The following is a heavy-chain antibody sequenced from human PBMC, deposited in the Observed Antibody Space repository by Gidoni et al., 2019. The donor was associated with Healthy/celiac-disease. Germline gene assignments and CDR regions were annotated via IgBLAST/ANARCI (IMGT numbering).Heavy chain of an antibody. D-gene: IGHD3-9*01. CDR3: ARADLNYYDIPSTPAD. J-gene: IGHJ4*02. V-gene: IGHV3-48*02. CDR2: ISSSSSTI. CDR1: GFTFSSYS. Sequence: EVQLVESGGGLVQPGGSLRLSCAASGFTFSSYSMNWVRQAPGKGLEWVSYISSSSSTIYYADSVKGRFTISRDNAKNSLYLQMNSLRDEDTAVYYCARADLNYYDIPSTPADWGQGTLVTVSS.